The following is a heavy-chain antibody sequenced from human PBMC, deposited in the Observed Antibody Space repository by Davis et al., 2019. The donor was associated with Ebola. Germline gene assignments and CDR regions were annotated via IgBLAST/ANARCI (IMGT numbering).Heavy chain of an antibody. J-gene: IGHJ4*02. D-gene: IGHD3-16*02. CDR1: GVSISSGAYC. CDR3: ARQIVTNSWYSFYFDY. Sequence: SETLSLTCSVSGVSISSGAYCWSWIRQHPGKGLEYIGYIYYSGSTYYNPSLNSRVVISIDTSKNQFSLKLSSVTAADTAVYYCARQIVTNSWYSFYFDYWGQGTLVTVSS. V-gene: IGHV4-30-4*01. CDR2: IYYSGST.